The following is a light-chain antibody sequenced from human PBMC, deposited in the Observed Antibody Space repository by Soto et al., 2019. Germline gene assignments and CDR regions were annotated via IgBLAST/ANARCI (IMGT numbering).Light chain of an antibody. CDR2: GAS. V-gene: IGKV3-20*01. CDR1: QIFSSSS. CDR3: QQYDSSPRT. Sequence: EIVLTQSPGTLSLSPGERATLSGRASQIFSSSSLAWYQQKPGQAPRLLIYGASNRDTGIPDRFSGSWSGTDFILPISRLEPEDFEVDYCQQYDSSPRTFGQGTKVDIK. J-gene: IGKJ1*01.